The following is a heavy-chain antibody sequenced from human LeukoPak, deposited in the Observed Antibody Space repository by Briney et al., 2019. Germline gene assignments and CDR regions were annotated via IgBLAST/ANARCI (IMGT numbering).Heavy chain of an antibody. D-gene: IGHD5-24*01. Sequence: GGSLRLSCAASGFTFSSYAMSWVRQAPGKGLEWVAVISYDGSNKYYADSVKGRFTISRDNSKNTLYLQMNSLRAEDTAVYYCARDLEMATIHTSDYWGQGTLVTVSS. CDR1: GFTFSSYA. CDR3: ARDLEMATIHTSDY. CDR2: ISYDGSNK. V-gene: IGHV3-30-3*01. J-gene: IGHJ4*02.